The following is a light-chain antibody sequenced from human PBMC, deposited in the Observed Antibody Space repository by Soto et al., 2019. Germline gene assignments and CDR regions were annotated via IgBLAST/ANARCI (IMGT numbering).Light chain of an antibody. CDR3: QQYGSSPMYT. Sequence: EIVLTQSPGTLPSLPGERATPTSRPGKSVSSSYFAWNQQNPGQAPGLPIYGASSRAAGIPDRFSGSGSGTVFTLTISRLEPEDFAVYYCQQYGSSPMYTSGQGTKLEIK. V-gene: IGKV3-20*01. CDR2: GAS. CDR1: KSVSSSY. J-gene: IGKJ2*01.